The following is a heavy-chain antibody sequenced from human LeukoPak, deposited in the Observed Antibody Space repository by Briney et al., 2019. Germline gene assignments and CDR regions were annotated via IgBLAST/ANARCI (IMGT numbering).Heavy chain of an antibody. J-gene: IGHJ4*02. Sequence: PSETLSLTCTVSGGSISSSGYYWGWIRQPPGKGLEWIGYIYYSGSTYYNPSLKSRVTISVDTSKNQFSLKLSSVTAADTAVYYCARGIQYSSGWYLGYYFDYWGQGTLVTVSS. V-gene: IGHV4-30-4*08. CDR2: IYYSGST. CDR1: GGSISSSGYY. CDR3: ARGIQYSSGWYLGYYFDY. D-gene: IGHD6-19*01.